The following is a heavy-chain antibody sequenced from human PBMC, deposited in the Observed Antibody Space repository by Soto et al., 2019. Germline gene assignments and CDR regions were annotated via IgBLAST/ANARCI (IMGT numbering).Heavy chain of an antibody. CDR3: ARDISGYSYGYGY. V-gene: IGHV3-23*01. CDR2: ISGGGST. Sequence: PGGSLRLSCAASGFTFCSYAMSWVRQAPGKGLEWVSAISGGGSTYYADSVKGRFTISRDNSKNTLYLQMNSLRAEDTAVYYCARDISGYSYGYGYWGQGTLVTVSS. D-gene: IGHD5-18*01. J-gene: IGHJ4*02. CDR1: GFTFCSYA.